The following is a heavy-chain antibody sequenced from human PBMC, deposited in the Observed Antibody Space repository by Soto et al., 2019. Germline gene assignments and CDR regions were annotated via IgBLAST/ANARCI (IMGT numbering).Heavy chain of an antibody. Sequence: VQLQESGPRLLRPSETLSLTCTVSGDAISGGGYFWSWIRQHPEKGLEWFGYIDRTGTTFYNPSLESRVTISVDTSKNQFYLNLSSATVADTAVYYCARGGRFYYYWGHGTLVTVSS. CDR3: ARGGRFYYY. V-gene: IGHV4-31*03. CDR2: IDRTGTT. CDR1: GDAISGGGYF. D-gene: IGHD1-26*01. J-gene: IGHJ4*01.